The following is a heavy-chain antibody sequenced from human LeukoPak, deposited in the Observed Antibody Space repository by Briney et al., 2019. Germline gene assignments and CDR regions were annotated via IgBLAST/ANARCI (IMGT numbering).Heavy chain of an antibody. CDR1: GYSFIVYY. V-gene: IGHV1-2*02. J-gene: IGHJ4*02. Sequence: GASVKVSCKASGYSFIVYYIHWVRQAPGQGLEWMGWINPRSGDTNYAQQFQGRLTMTRDTSISTAYMDLSRLTSDDTAVYFCATWVGATRLDYWGQGTLVTVSS. CDR3: ATWVGATRLDY. D-gene: IGHD1-26*01. CDR2: INPRSGDT.